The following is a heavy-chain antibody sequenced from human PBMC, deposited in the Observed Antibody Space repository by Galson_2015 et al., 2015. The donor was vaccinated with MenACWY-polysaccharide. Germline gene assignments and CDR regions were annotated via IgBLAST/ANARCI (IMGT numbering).Heavy chain of an antibody. Sequence: SVKVSCKASGYTFTSYYMHWVRQAPGQGLEWMGIINPSGGSTSYAQKFQGRVTMTRDTSTSTVYMELSSLRSEDTAVYYCARDLKSSREHYYYYDMDVWGQGTTVTVSS. D-gene: IGHD2-15*01. CDR3: ARDLKSSREHYYYYDMDV. J-gene: IGHJ6*02. V-gene: IGHV1-46*01. CDR1: GYTFTSYY. CDR2: INPSGGST.